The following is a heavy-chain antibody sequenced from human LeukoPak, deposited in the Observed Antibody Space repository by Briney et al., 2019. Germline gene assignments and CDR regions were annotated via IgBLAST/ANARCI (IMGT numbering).Heavy chain of an antibody. Sequence: PSETLSLTCTVSGGSISSSSYSWSWIRQPAGKGLEWIGRIYTSGSTNYNPSLKSRVTMSVDTSKNQFSLKLSSVTAADTAVYYCARVSSGWNDAFDIWGQGTMVTVSS. CDR1: GGSISSSSYS. D-gene: IGHD6-19*01. CDR2: IYTSGST. CDR3: ARVSSGWNDAFDI. J-gene: IGHJ3*02. V-gene: IGHV4-61*02.